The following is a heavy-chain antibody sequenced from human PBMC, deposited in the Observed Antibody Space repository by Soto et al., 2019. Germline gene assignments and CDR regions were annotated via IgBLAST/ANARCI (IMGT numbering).Heavy chain of an antibody. J-gene: IGHJ4*02. Sequence: QVQLVESGGGVVQPGRSLRLSCAASGFTFSSYGMHWVRQAPGKGLEWVAVIWYDGSNKYYADSVKGRFTISRDNSKNTLYLQMNSLRAEDKSVYYCARESRAYYDFWCGYPREAETDYWGQGTLVTVSS. V-gene: IGHV3-33*01. CDR1: GFTFSSYG. CDR3: ARESRAYYDFWCGYPREAETDY. D-gene: IGHD3-3*01. CDR2: IWYDGSNK.